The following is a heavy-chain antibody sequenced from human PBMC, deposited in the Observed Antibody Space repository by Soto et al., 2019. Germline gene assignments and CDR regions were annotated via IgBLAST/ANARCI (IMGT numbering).Heavy chain of an antibody. V-gene: IGHV1-3*05. CDR1: GYTFTSYA. D-gene: IGHD6-13*01. CDR3: ARDVAAADY. CDR2: INAGNGNT. J-gene: IGHJ4*02. Sequence: QVQLVQSGAEEKKPGASVKVSCKASGYTFTSYAMHWVRQAPGQRLEWMGWINAGNGNTKYSQKXQXXXTXXRDTSATTAYMELSSLRPEDTAVYYCARDVAAADYWGQGTLVTVSS.